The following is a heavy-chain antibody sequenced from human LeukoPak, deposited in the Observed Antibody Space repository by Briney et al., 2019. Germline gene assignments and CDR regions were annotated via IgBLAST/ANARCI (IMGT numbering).Heavy chain of an antibody. V-gene: IGHV4-34*01. CDR3: ARGDGGSYYDFDY. CDR2: INHSGST. J-gene: IGHJ4*02. Sequence: KASETLSLTCTVSGGSISSYYWSWIRQPPGKGLEWIGEINHSGSTSYNPSLKSRVTISVDTSKNQFSLKLSSVTAADTAVYYCARGDGGSYYDFDYWGQGTLVTVSS. D-gene: IGHD1-26*01. CDR1: GGSISSYY.